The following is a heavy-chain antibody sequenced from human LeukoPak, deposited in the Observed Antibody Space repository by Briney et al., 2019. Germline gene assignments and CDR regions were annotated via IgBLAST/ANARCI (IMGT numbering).Heavy chain of an antibody. V-gene: IGHV4-4*07. CDR2: IYTSGST. Sequence: PSETLSLTCTVSGGSISSYYWSWIRQPAGKGLEWIGRIYTSGSTNYNPSLKSRVTMSVDTSKNQFSLKLSSVTAADTAVYYCAREQTPGIAAATGENYYYYYYMDVWGKGTTVTVSS. CDR1: GGSISSYY. CDR3: AREQTPGIAAATGENYYYYYYMDV. J-gene: IGHJ6*03. D-gene: IGHD6-13*01.